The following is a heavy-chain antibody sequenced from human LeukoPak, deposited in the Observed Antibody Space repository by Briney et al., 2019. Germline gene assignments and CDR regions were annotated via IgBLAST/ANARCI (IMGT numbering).Heavy chain of an antibody. CDR2: IIHIFGTA. D-gene: IGHD5-18*01. Sequence: GASVKVSCKASGGTFSSYAISWVRQAPGQGLEWMGGIIHIFGTANYAQKFQGRVTITADESTSTAYMELSSLRSEDTAVYYCARVAAMVKTLYYMDVWGKGTTVTVSS. V-gene: IGHV1-69*13. CDR1: GGTFSSYA. J-gene: IGHJ6*03. CDR3: ARVAAMVKTLYYMDV.